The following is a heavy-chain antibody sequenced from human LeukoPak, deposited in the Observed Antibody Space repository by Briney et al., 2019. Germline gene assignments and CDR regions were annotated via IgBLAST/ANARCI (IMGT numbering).Heavy chain of an antibody. D-gene: IGHD5-24*01. V-gene: IGHV1-69*05. CDR2: IIPIFGTA. J-gene: IGHJ3*02. Sequence: ASVKVSCKASGGTFSSYAISWVRQAPGQGLEWMGGIIPIFGTANYAQKFQGRVTITTDESTSTAYMELSSLRSEDTAIYYCARVSRWLQLGVDIWGQGTMVTVSS. CDR1: GGTFSSYA. CDR3: ARVSRWLQLGVDI.